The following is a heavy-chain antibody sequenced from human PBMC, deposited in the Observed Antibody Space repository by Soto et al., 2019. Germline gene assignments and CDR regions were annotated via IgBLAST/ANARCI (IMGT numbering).Heavy chain of an antibody. CDR1: GDSITSGDYY. CDR2: IYDSGST. D-gene: IGHD3-3*01. Sequence: QVQLQESGPGLVKPSQTLSLTCTVSGDSITSGDYYWSWIRQPPGKGLEWIGYIYDSGSTYYNPSLQGRVTITAVTSKNQFSLKVWSVTAADTAVYYCASVTPTTRDYDFWSGYYIHDNWGQGTLVTVSS. J-gene: IGHJ4*02. CDR3: ASVTPTTRDYDFWSGYYIHDN. V-gene: IGHV4-30-4*01.